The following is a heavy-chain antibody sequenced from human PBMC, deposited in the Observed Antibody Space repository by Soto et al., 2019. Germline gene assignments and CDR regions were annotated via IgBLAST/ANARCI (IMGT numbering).Heavy chain of an antibody. CDR3: ARQRCTGGPCYFDY. J-gene: IGHJ4*02. D-gene: IGHD2-8*02. CDR1: GGSISSSSNY. CDR2: VHYDGST. V-gene: IGHV4-39*01. Sequence: SETLSLTCTVSGGSISSSSNYWAWIRQPPGKGLEWIETVHYDGSTYHNPSLKSRVTISMDTSKNQFSLRLTSVTAADTAVYYCARQRCTGGPCYFDYWGQGTLVTVSS.